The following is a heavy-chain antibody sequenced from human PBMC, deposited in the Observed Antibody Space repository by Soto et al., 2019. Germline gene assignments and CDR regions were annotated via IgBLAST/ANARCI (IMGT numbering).Heavy chain of an antibody. CDR1: GYSFTSYW. CDR2: IYPGDSDT. J-gene: IGHJ6*04. Sequence: GESLKISCKGSGYSFTSYWIGWVRQMPGKGLEWMGIIYPGDSDTRYSPSFQGQVTISADKSISTAYLQWSSLKASDTAMYYCARHQDYDFWSGYYVDVWGKGTTVTVSS. V-gene: IGHV5-51*01. D-gene: IGHD3-3*01. CDR3: ARHQDYDFWSGYYVDV.